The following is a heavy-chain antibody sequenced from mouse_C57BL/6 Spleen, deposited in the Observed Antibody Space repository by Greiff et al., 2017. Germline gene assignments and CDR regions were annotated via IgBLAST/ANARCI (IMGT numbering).Heavy chain of an antibody. D-gene: IGHD4-1*01. J-gene: IGHJ4*01. CDR1: GYTFTDYY. CDR3: ARLGPLAMDD. CDR2: INPNNGGT. Sequence: EVQLQQSGPELVKPGASVKISCKASGYTFTDYYMNWVKQSHGKSLEWIGDINPNNGGTSYNQKFKGKATLTVDKSSSTAYMELRSLTSEDSAVYYCARLGPLAMDDWGQGTSVTVSS. V-gene: IGHV1-26*01.